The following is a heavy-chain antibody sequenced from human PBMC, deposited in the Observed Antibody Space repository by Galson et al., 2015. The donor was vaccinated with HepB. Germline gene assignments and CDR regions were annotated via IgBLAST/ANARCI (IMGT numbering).Heavy chain of an antibody. V-gene: IGHV3-30*03. Sequence: SLRLSCAASGFTFSSYGMHWVRQAPGKGLEWVAVISCDGSNKYSADSATGRFTISSDNSKTTMYLQLHSMSAEATAVSYCSIDSPSYDLGSGYFDYWGQG. CDR1: GFTFSSYG. CDR3: SIDSPSYDLGSGYFDY. J-gene: IGHJ4*02. D-gene: IGHD3-3*01. CDR2: ISCDGSNK.